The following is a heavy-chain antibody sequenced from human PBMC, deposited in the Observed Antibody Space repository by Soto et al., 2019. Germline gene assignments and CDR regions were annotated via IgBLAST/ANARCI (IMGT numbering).Heavy chain of an antibody. Sequence: SETLSLTCTVSGGSISRYYWSWILQPPWKGLEWIGYIYYSGSTNYNPSLKSRVTISVDTSKNQFSLKLGSVTAADTAVYYCARADMRTYYYDSSGPKEVYFDYWGQGTLVTVSS. V-gene: IGHV4-59*01. CDR1: GGSISRYY. CDR2: IYYSGST. D-gene: IGHD3-22*01. CDR3: ARADMRTYYYDSSGPKEVYFDY. J-gene: IGHJ4*02.